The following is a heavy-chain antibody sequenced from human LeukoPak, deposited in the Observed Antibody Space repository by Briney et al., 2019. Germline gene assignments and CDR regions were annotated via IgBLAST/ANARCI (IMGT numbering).Heavy chain of an antibody. CDR2: IYSGGST. D-gene: IGHD5-18*01. V-gene: IGHV3-66*01. CDR1: GFTVSSNY. CDR3: ARTGYNYGTPLNY. Sequence: GGSLRLSCAASGFTVSSNYMSWVRQAPGKGLEWVSVIYSGGSTYYADSVKGRFTISRDNSKNTLYLQMNSLRAEDTVVYYCARTGYNYGTPLNYWGQGTLVTVSS. J-gene: IGHJ4*02.